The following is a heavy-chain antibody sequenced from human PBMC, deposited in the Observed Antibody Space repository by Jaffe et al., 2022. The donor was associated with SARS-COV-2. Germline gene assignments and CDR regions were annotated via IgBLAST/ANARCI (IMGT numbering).Heavy chain of an antibody. Sequence: QLQLQESGPGLVKPSETLSLTCTVSGGSISGSSYYWGWIRQPPGKGLEWIGTGYSSGSTYYSPSLKSRVTISVDTSKNQFSLKLTSVTAADTAVYYCARHTDMVRGVKRYYYYYYMDVWGKGTTVTVSS. CDR1: GGSISGSSYY. CDR3: ARHTDMVRGVKRYYYYYYMDV. CDR2: GYSSGST. J-gene: IGHJ6*03. V-gene: IGHV4-39*01. D-gene: IGHD3-10*01.